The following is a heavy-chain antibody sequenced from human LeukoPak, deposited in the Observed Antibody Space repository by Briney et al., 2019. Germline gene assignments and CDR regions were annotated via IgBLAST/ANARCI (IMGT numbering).Heavy chain of an antibody. CDR3: AKDRYDFWSGYTRTSYYYMDV. J-gene: IGHJ6*03. CDR1: GFTFSSYA. D-gene: IGHD3-3*01. CDR2: ISGSGVST. Sequence: PGGSLRLSCAASGFTFSSYAMSWVRQAPGKGLEWVSAISGSGVSTYYADSVKGRFTISRDNSKNTLYLQMNSLRAEDTAVYYCAKDRYDFWSGYTRTSYYYMDVWGKGTTVTVSS. V-gene: IGHV3-23*01.